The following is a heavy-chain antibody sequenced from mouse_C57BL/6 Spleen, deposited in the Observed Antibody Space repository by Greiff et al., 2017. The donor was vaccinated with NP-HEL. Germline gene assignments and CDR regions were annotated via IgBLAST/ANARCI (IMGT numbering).Heavy chain of an antibody. CDR2: IDPSDSYT. CDR1: GYTFTSYW. D-gene: IGHD1-1*01. CDR3: ALITTVVVPYAMDY. V-gene: IGHV1-69*01. Sequence: QVQLQQPGAELVMPGASVKLSCKASGYTFTSYWMHWVKQRPGQGLEWIGEIDPSDSYTNYNQKFKGKSTLTVDKSSSTAYMQLSSLTSEDSAVYYCALITTVVVPYAMDYWGQGTSVTVSS. J-gene: IGHJ4*01.